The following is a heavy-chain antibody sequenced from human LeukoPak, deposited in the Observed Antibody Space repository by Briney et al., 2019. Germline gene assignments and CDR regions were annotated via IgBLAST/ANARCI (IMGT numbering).Heavy chain of an antibody. CDR2: IRSKANSYAT. V-gene: IGHV3-73*01. Sequence: GGFLRLSCVASGFTLRSYVMHWVRQASGKGLEWVGRIRSKANSYATAYAASVKGRFTISRDDSKNTAYLQMNSLKTEDTAVYYCTPLDYWGQGTLVTVSS. CDR1: GFTLRSYV. J-gene: IGHJ4*02. CDR3: TPLDY.